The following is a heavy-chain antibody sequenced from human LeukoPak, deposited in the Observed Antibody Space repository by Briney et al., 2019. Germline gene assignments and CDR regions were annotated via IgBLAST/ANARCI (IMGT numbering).Heavy chain of an antibody. V-gene: IGHV3-66*01. CDR1: GLTVSSNY. CDR2: LYSGGSK. D-gene: IGHD4/OR15-4a*01. J-gene: IGHJ4*02. CDR3: ARVFGATNFDY. Sequence: PGGSLRLSCAASGLTVSSNYMSWVRQAPGKGLEWVSVLYSGGSKYYADSVKGRFTISRDTSKNTLYLQMNSLRAEDTAVYYCARVFGATNFDYWGQGTLVTVSS.